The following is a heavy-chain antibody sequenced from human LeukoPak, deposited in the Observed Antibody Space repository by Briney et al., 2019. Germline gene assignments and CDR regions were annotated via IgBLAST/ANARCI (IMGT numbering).Heavy chain of an antibody. CDR2: FYNSGGS. J-gene: IGHJ4*02. CDR1: DDSISDYY. V-gene: IGHV4-59*01. CDR3: TRGAGWLIDY. Sequence: SETLSLTCTVSDDSISDYYRGWIRQPPGKGLEWIGYFYNSGGSTYNPSLKSRVTISADTSKNHFSLKLNSVTTADTAVYYCTRGAGWLIDYRGQGILVTVSS. D-gene: IGHD3-16*01.